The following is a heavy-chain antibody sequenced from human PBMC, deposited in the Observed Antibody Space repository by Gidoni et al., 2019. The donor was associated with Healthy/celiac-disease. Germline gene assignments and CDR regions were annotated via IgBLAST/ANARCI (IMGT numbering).Heavy chain of an antibody. D-gene: IGHD4-17*01. CDR2: IWYDGSNK. CDR3: ARENTVTGSDAFDI. Sequence: RLVESGGGVFQPGRSLRPSCAASGSTFSSYGMHWVRQAPGKGLEWVAVIWYDGSNKYYADSVKGRFTISRDNSKNTLYLQMNSLRAEDTAVYYCARENTVTGSDAFDIWGQGTMVTVSS. J-gene: IGHJ3*02. CDR1: GSTFSSYG. V-gene: IGHV3-33*01.